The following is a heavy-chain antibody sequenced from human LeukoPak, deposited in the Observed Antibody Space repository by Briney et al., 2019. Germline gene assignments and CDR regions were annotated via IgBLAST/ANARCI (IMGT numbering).Heavy chain of an antibody. CDR3: AREEPGTMIGVGGYYYGMDV. Sequence: ASVKVSCKASGGTFISYAISWVRQAPGQGLEWMGGIIPIFGTANYAQKFQGRVTITADESTSTAYMELSSLRSEDTAVYYCAREEPGTMIGVGGYYYGMDVWGQGTTVTVSS. J-gene: IGHJ6*02. CDR2: IIPIFGTA. D-gene: IGHD3-22*01. CDR1: GGTFISYA. V-gene: IGHV1-69*13.